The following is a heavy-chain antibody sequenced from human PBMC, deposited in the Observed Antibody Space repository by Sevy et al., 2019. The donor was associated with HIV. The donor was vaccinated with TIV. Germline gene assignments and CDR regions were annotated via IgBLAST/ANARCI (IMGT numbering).Heavy chain of an antibody. D-gene: IGHD1-26*01. CDR1: GFTFSNAW. CDR3: TTDQVTVGATDY. CDR2: IKSKTDGGTT. Sequence: GESLKISCAASGFTFSNAWMSWVRQAPGKGLEWVGRIKSKTDGGTTDYAAPVKGRFPISRDDSKNTLYLQMNSLKTEDTAVYYCTTDQVTVGATDYWGQGTLVTVSS. V-gene: IGHV3-15*01. J-gene: IGHJ4*02.